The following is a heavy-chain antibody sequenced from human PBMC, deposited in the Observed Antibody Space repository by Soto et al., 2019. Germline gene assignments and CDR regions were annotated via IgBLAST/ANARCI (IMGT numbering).Heavy chain of an antibody. CDR1: GGSINNYF. D-gene: IGHD2-15*01. CDR2: IYYTGNT. J-gene: IGHJ5*02. CDR3: AKTPIGYCSGGTCSNWFDP. Sequence: SETLSLTCTVSGGSINNYFWSWIRQPPGKGLEWVGYIYYTGNTYVKPSLKSRVTMSVDTSGNRFSLKLSSVTAADTAVYYCAKTPIGYCSGGTCSNWFDPWGKGTLVTVSS. V-gene: IGHV4-59*08.